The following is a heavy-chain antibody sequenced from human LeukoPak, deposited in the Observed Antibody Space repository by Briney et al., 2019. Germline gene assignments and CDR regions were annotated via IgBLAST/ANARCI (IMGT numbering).Heavy chain of an antibody. J-gene: IGHJ6*02. D-gene: IGHD2-2*03. V-gene: IGHV3-30*18. CDR2: ISYDGSNK. Sequence: SGGSLRLSCAASGVTLSSYAMSWARQAPGKGLEWVAVISYDGSNKYYADSVKGRFTISRDNSKNTLYLQMNSLRAEDTAVYYCAKMDNYYYYGMDVWGQGTTVTVSS. CDR1: GVTLSSYA. CDR3: AKMDNYYYYGMDV.